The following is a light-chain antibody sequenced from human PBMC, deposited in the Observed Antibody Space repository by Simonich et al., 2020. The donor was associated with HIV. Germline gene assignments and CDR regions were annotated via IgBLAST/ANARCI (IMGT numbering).Light chain of an antibody. J-gene: IGKJ4*01. CDR3: QQYNKWPLT. CDR2: GAS. V-gene: IGKV3-15*01. CDR1: QSVNNK. Sequence: EIVMTLSPATLSVSPGERPTLSRRASQSVNNKLTWYQQKPDQAPRLLIYGASIRANGIPARFSGSGSGTEFTLTITSLQSEDFALYSCQQYNKWPLTFGGGTKVEIK.